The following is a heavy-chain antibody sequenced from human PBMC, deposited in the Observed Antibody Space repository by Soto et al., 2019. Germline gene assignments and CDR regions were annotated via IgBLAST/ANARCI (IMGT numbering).Heavy chain of an antibody. CDR2: IIPILGIA. J-gene: IGHJ5*02. CDR3: AREGGGSYYNVRNNWFDP. D-gene: IGHD3-10*01. CDR1: GGTFSSYT. Sequence: QVQLVQSGAEVKKPGSSVKVSCTASGGTFSSYTISWVRQAPGPGLEWMGRIIPILGIANYAQKVQGRVMITADKSTSTAYLELSSLRSEDTAVYDCAREGGGSYYNVRNNWFDPWGQGTLVTVSS. V-gene: IGHV1-69*08.